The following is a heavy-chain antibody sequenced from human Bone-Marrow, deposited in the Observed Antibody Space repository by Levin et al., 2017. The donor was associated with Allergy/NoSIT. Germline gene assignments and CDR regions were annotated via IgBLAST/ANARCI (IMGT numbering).Heavy chain of an antibody. CDR1: GFSVSGSY. Sequence: QSGGSLRLSCVVSGFSVSGSYMSWVRQAPGRALEWVSVLYRGGSMYYADSAKGRFTISRDNSKNSLYLDMINLRVEDTAVYYCARERPSLYGDDSGAYFENWGQGTLVTVSS. V-gene: IGHV3-53*01. J-gene: IGHJ4*02. CDR2: LYRGGSM. CDR3: ARERPSLYGDDSGAYFEN. D-gene: IGHD4-17*01.